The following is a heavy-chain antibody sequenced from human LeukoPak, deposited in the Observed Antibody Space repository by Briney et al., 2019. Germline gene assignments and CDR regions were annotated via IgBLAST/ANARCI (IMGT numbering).Heavy chain of an antibody. D-gene: IGHD3-10*01. J-gene: IGHJ3*02. CDR1: GYTFTGYD. CDR3: ARDGGSVDAFDI. Sequence: ASVKVSCKASGYTFTGYDMHWVRQAPGQGLEWMGWINPNSGGTNYAQKFQGRVTMTRDTSISTAYMELSRLRSDDTAVYYCARDGGSVDAFDIWGQGTMVTVSS. CDR2: INPNSGGT. V-gene: IGHV1-2*02.